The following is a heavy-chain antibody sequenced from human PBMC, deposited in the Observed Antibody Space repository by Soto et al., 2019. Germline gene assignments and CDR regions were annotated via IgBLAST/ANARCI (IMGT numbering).Heavy chain of an antibody. J-gene: IGHJ6*02. V-gene: IGHV1-69*06. D-gene: IGHD1-1*01. CDR3: ARDNDASYYGMDV. Sequence: SVKVSCKASGGTFSSYAISWVRQAPGQGLEWMGGIIPIFGTANYAQKFQGRVTITADKSTSTAYMELSSLRSEDTAVYYCARDNDASYYGMDVWGQGTTGTVSS. CDR2: IIPIFGTA. CDR1: GGTFSSYA.